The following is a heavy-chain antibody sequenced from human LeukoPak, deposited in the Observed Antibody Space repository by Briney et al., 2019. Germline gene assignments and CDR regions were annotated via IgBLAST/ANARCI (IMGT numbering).Heavy chain of an antibody. V-gene: IGHV1-2*02. D-gene: IGHD5-24*01. CDR3: AKDSSGGYTSH. Sequence: GASVKVSCKTSGYIFRDFYIHWVRQAPGHGLGWMGWISPNGGGTDSAQRFHGRVTLTTDTSTGTAYMDLTSLTSDDTAAYCCAKDSSGGYTSHWGQGTLVTVSS. CDR1: GYIFRDFY. CDR2: ISPNGGGT. J-gene: IGHJ4*02.